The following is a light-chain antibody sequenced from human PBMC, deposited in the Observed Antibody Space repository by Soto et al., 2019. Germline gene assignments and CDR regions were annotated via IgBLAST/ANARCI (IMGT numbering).Light chain of an antibody. J-gene: IGKJ5*01. V-gene: IGKV4-1*01. CDR1: QSGLYSSNNENY. CDR2: WAS. CDR3: QQYYSSPIT. Sequence: DIVMTQSPESLAVSLGERAAINCKSSQSGLYSSNNENYLTWYQQKPGQPPKLLIYWASTRESGVPDRFSGSGSGTDFSLTISSVQSEDVAVYYCQQYYSSPITFGQGTRLEIK.